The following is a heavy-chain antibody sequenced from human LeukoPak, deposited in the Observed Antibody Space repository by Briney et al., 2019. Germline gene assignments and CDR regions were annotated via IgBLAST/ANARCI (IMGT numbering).Heavy chain of an antibody. D-gene: IGHD2-8*01. Sequence: PSETLSLTCTVSGGSISTYYWSWIRQPPGKGLEWIGHLYNSGSTNYHPSLQSRVTISVDTSKNQFSLKLSSVTAADTAVYYCARHSRMGVIDYWGQGTLVTVSS. CDR1: GGSISTYY. CDR3: ARHSRMGVIDY. CDR2: LYNSGST. J-gene: IGHJ4*02. V-gene: IGHV4-59*08.